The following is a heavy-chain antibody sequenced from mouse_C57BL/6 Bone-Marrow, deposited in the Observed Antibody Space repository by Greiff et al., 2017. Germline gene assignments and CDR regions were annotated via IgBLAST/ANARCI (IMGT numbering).Heavy chain of an antibody. CDR1: GYTFTSYW. J-gene: IGHJ2*01. CDR2: IDPSDSYT. V-gene: IGHV1-59*01. D-gene: IGHD1-1*01. Sequence: QVQLQQPGAELVRPGTSVKLSCKASGYTFTSYWMHWVKQRPGQGLEWIGVIDPSDSYTNYNQKFKGKATLTVDTSSSTAYMQLRSLTSEDSAVYYCARIDGKGYWGQGTTLTVSS. CDR3: ARIDGKGY.